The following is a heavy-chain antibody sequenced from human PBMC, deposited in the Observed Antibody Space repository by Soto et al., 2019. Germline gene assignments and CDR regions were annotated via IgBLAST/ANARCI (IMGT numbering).Heavy chain of an antibody. CDR1: GGSVSSGSYY. J-gene: IGHJ4*02. CDR3: ARDSAPSGNRGMTY. CDR2: IYYSGST. V-gene: IGHV4-61*01. D-gene: IGHD7-27*01. Sequence: PSETLSLTCTVSGGSVSSGSYYWSWIRHPPGKGLEWIGYIYYSGSTYYNPSLKSRATISEETSKNQFSLKLSSVTAADTAVYYCARDSAPSGNRGMTYWGQGTLVTVSS.